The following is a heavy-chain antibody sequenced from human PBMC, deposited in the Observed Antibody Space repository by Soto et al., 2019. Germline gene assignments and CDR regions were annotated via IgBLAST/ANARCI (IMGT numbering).Heavy chain of an antibody. J-gene: IGHJ4*02. CDR3: ARERGGGYFDY. D-gene: IGHD3-16*01. Sequence: QVQLVQSGAEVKKPGASVKVSCKASGYTFTSYDINWVRQATGQGLEWMGWMNPNSDNTGYAQKFQGRLTMTRNTSKSTDYKELSSLRSEDPAVDYWARERGGGYFDYWGQGILVTVSS. CDR1: GYTFTSYD. V-gene: IGHV1-8*01. CDR2: MNPNSDNT.